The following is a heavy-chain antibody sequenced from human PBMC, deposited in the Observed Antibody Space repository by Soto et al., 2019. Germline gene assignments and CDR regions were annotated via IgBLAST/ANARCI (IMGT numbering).Heavy chain of an antibody. CDR2: ISAYNGNT. CDR1: GYTFTIYG. V-gene: IGHV1-18*01. J-gene: IGHJ1*01. CDR3: ARDLAYCGGDCSTH. Sequence: EASVKVSCTASGYTFTIYGISWVRQAPGQGLEWMGWISAYNGNTNYAQKLQGRVTMTTDTSTSTAYMELRSLRSDDTAVYYCARDLAYCGGDCSTHWGQGTLVTVSS. D-gene: IGHD2-21*02.